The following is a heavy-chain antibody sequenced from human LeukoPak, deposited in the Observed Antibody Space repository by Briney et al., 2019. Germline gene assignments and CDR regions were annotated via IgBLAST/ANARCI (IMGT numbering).Heavy chain of an antibody. CDR3: ARDTVEMTTIGYGMDV. Sequence: GGSLRLSCAASGFTFSSYGMHWVRQAPGKGLEWVAVISYDGSNKYNADSVKGRFTISRDNSKNTLYLQMSSLRAEDTAVYYCARDTVEMTTIGYGMDVWGQGTTVTVSS. D-gene: IGHD5-24*01. CDR1: GFTFSSYG. V-gene: IGHV3-30*03. CDR2: ISYDGSNK. J-gene: IGHJ6*02.